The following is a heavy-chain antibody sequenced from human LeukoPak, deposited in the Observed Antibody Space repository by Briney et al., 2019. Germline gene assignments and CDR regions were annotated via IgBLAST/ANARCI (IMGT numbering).Heavy chain of an antibody. J-gene: IGHJ4*02. CDR1: GGSISSGGYY. CDR3: AAIRRYGGNPAYYFDD. V-gene: IGHV4-30-2*03. CDR2: VYYTGAT. D-gene: IGHD5-12*01. Sequence: PSQTLSLTCTVSGGSISSGGYYWSWIRQHPGKGLEWIGTVYYTGATFYKPSLKSRVTVSADTSRNQFSLSLRSVTAADAAVYYCAAIRRYGGNPAYYFDDWGQGTLVTVSS.